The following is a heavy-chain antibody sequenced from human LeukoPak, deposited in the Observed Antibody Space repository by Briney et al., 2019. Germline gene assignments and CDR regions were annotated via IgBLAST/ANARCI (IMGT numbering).Heavy chain of an antibody. Sequence: GGSLRLSCAASGFTFSSYAMHWVRQAPGKGLEWVAVISYDGSNKYYADSVKGRFTISRDNSKNTLYLQMNSLRAEDTAVYYCAKDKPSNTYDVWSGYPKLNDYWGQGTLVTVSS. V-gene: IGHV3-30*04. J-gene: IGHJ4*02. CDR2: ISYDGSNK. D-gene: IGHD3-3*01. CDR1: GFTFSSYA. CDR3: AKDKPSNTYDVWSGYPKLNDY.